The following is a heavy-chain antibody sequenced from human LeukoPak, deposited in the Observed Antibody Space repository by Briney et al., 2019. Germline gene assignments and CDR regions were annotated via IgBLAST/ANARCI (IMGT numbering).Heavy chain of an antibody. CDR2: IRYDGSNK. Sequence: GGSLRLSCAASGFNFSSYGMHWVRQAPGKGLEWVAFIRYDGSNKYYADSVKGRFTISRDNSKSMLFLQMNSLRADDTAIYYCAKGGSNSWYHFDYWGQGTLVTVTP. CDR1: GFNFSSYG. V-gene: IGHV3-30*02. D-gene: IGHD6-13*01. CDR3: AKGGSNSWYHFDY. J-gene: IGHJ4*02.